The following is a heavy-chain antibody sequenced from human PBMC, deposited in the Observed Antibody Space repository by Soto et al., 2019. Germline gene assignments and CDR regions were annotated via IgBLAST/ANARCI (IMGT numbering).Heavy chain of an antibody. Sequence: PGWSVRLSCTASGFDFSGSEMNWFRQAPGKGLEWVAYITGSGGVMFHADSVKGRFSISRDNAKNSLFLEMSDLTADDTGVDYCAKAESCSSFSHLYGMAVCGQGATVTVYS. D-gene: IGHD6-6*01. V-gene: IGHV3-48*03. CDR1: GFDFSGSE. CDR3: AKAESCSSFSHLYGMAV. J-gene: IGHJ6*02. CDR2: ITGSGGVM.